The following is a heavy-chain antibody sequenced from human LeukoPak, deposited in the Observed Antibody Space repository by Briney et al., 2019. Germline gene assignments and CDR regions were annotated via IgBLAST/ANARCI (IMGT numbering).Heavy chain of an antibody. V-gene: IGHV3-30*04. CDR1: GFTFSGYA. D-gene: IGHD3-22*01. CDR2: ISHDGSKK. CDR3: ARDFSTLYDSNYYSGTYFDY. Sequence: PGTSLRLSCAASGFTFSGYAIHWVRQAPGKGLEWVAVISHDGSKKYYAASVTGRFTISRDNSKNTLDLEMNSLRAEDTAVYYCARDFSTLYDSNYYSGTYFDYWGQGTLVTVSS. J-gene: IGHJ4*02.